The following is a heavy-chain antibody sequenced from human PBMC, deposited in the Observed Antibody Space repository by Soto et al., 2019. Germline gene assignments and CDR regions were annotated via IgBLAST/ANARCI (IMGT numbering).Heavy chain of an antibody. Sequence: SETLSLTCTVSGGSISSGGYYWSWIRQHPGKGLEWIGYIYYSGSTYYNPSLKSRVTISVDTSKNQFSLKLSSVTAADTAVYYCARVTSGCSSTSCYGIFYYYGMDVWGQGTTVTVSS. CDR3: ARVTSGCSSTSCYGIFYYYGMDV. V-gene: IGHV4-31*03. D-gene: IGHD2-2*01. CDR2: IYYSGST. CDR1: GGSISSGGYY. J-gene: IGHJ6*02.